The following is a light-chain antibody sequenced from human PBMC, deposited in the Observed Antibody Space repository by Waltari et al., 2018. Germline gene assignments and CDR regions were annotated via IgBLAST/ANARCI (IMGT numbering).Light chain of an antibody. CDR2: DAS. CDR3: QQVNSFPRT. V-gene: IGKV1-12*01. CDR1: QGSASR. J-gene: IGKJ1*01. Sequence: DIQMTQSPSPASASVADRVTLTCRSSQGSASRLAWYQQKPGKAPKLLIYDASSLHSGVPSRFSGSGSGTDFTLTIRSLQPEDFATYYCQQVNSFPRTFGQGTKVEVK.